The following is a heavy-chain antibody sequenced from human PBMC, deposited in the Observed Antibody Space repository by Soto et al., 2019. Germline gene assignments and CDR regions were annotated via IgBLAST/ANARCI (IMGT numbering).Heavy chain of an antibody. D-gene: IGHD1-26*01. V-gene: IGHV4-59*01. Sequence: QVQLQESGPGLVKPSETLSLTCTVSGGSIGSYYWNWIRQPPGKGLEWIGHMYDSGSSNYTPSLRGRVTMSIASSRNQCSLQLTSVTAADTAVYYCARERSTRWDSLAWYFELWGRGTLVTVSS. CDR2: MYDSGSS. J-gene: IGHJ2*01. CDR3: ARERSTRWDSLAWYFEL. CDR1: GGSIGSYY.